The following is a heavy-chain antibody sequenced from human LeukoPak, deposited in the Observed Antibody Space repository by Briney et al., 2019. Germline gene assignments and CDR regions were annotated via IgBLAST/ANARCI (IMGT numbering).Heavy chain of an antibody. CDR2: ISPDGSDK. Sequence: GGSLRLSCAASGFTFSNFWMNWVRQAPGRGLEWVANISPDGSDKFYVDSVKGRFTISRDNAKNSVYLQMNSLTTEDTAVYYCSGRDSSRNPWAYWGRGTLVSVSS. CDR3: SGRDSSRNPWAY. D-gene: IGHD2-2*01. J-gene: IGHJ4*02. V-gene: IGHV3-7*01. CDR1: GFTFSNFW.